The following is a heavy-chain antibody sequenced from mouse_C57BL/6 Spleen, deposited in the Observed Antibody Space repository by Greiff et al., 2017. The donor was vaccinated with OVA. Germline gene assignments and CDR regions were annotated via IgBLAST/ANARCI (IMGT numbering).Heavy chain of an antibody. CDR3: ARGYKDYGYFGD. CDR2: IYPGDGGT. J-gene: IGHJ1*03. D-gene: IGHD1-2*01. Sequence: QVQLQQSGPELVKPGASVKISCKASCYAFTSYRMNWVKQRPGQGLEWIGRIYPGDGGTNYNEKFKGKATLTADQSSSTAYMHSSILTSEDSAVYFCARGYKDYGYFGDWGKGTTVTVSS. CDR1: CYAFTSYR. V-gene: IGHV1-82*01.